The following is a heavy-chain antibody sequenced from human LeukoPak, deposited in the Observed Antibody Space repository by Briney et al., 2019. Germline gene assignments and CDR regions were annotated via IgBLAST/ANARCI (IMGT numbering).Heavy chain of an antibody. CDR1: GFTFSSYS. CDR2: ISSSSSYI. V-gene: IGHV3-21*01. Sequence: PGGSLRLSCAASGFTFSSYSMNWVRQAPRKGLEWVSSISSSSSYIYYADSVKGRFTISRDNAKNSLYLQMNTLRAEDTAVFYCARGGGEVDYWGQGTLVTVSS. J-gene: IGHJ4*02. D-gene: IGHD3-16*01. CDR3: ARGGGEVDY.